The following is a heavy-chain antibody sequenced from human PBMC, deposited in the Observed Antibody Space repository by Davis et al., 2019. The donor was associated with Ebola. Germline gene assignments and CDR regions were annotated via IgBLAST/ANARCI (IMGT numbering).Heavy chain of an antibody. V-gene: IGHV1-18*04. Sequence: ASVKVSCKASGYTFTSYGITWVRQAPGQGLEWMGWINPHNGNTNYAQNVQGRVTMTTDTSTSTAYMEVGSLRSDDTAVYYCAKAQFPTTSDHWGQGTLVTVSS. CDR1: GYTFTSYG. J-gene: IGHJ4*02. D-gene: IGHD1-1*01. CDR2: INPHNGNT. CDR3: AKAQFPTTSDH.